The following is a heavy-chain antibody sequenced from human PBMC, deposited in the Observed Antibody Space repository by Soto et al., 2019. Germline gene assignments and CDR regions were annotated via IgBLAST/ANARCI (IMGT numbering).Heavy chain of an antibody. J-gene: IGHJ5*01. CDR2: INIDGRST. CDR1: GFTLNNYW. V-gene: IGHV3-74*01. Sequence: EVLLVESGGGVVQPGGSLRLSCAASGFTLNNYWMHWVRQAPGKGLEWVSRINIDGRSTTYPDSVKGRFSISRDDAKNTLFLQMNSLRAEDTAVYYCARDWRSNRWYYFDSWGQGTLVTVSS. CDR3: ARDWRSNRWYYFDS. D-gene: IGHD2-2*01.